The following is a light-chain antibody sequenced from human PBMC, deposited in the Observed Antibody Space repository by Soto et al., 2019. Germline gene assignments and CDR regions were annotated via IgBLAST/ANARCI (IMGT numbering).Light chain of an antibody. V-gene: IGKV3D-20*01. CDR2: DAS. J-gene: IGKJ5*01. CDR1: QSVSTSY. CDR3: QQYGSSPPIT. Sequence: EIVLTPSPATLSLSPGERATLSCGASQSVSTSYLAWYQQKPGLAPRLLIYDASSRATGIPDRFSGCGSGIDFTLTISRLEHEDFAVYYCQQYGSSPPITFGQGTRLEIK.